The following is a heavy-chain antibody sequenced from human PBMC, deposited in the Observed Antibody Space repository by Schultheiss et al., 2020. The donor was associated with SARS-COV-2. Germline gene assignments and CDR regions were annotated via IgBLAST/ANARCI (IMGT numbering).Heavy chain of an antibody. J-gene: IGHJ3*02. CDR3: ARVGGYDSSGYYDDAFDI. CDR2: ISSSSSYI. D-gene: IGHD3-22*01. Sequence: GGSLRLSCAASGFTFSSYAMSWVRQAPGKGLEWVSSISSSSSYIYYADSVKGRFTISRDNAKNSLYLQMNSLRAEDTAVYYCARVGGYDSSGYYDDAFDIWGQGTMVTVSS. V-gene: IGHV3-21*01. CDR1: GFTFSSYA.